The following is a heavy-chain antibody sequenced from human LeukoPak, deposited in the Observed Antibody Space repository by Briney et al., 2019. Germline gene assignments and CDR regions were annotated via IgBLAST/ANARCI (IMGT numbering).Heavy chain of an antibody. CDR2: ISGSGGST. D-gene: IGHD4-17*01. Sequence: GASLRLSCAASGFTFSSYAMSWVRQAPGKGLEWVSAISGSGGSTYYADSVKGRFTISRDKSKNTRYLQMNSLRAEDTAVYYCASLTTVTSNWFDPWGQGTLVTVSS. J-gene: IGHJ5*02. CDR1: GFTFSSYA. V-gene: IGHV3-23*01. CDR3: ASLTTVTSNWFDP.